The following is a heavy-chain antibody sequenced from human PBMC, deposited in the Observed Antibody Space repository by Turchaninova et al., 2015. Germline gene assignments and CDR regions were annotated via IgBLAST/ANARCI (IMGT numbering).Heavy chain of an antibody. CDR1: GFTFSSYA. J-gene: IGHJ6*02. Sequence: GGSLRLSCAASGFTFSSYAMSWVRQAPGKGLEWFSAISGSDGRTYYADSVKCRFTISRDNSKNTLYLQMNSLRAEDTAVYYCAKQPYYYYGMDVWGQGTTVTVSS. V-gene: IGHV3-23*01. CDR3: AKQPYYYYGMDV. CDR2: ISGSDGRT.